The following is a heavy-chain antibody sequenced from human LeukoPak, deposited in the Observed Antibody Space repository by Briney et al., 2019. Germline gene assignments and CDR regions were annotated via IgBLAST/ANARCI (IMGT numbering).Heavy chain of an antibody. CDR2: IYYSGST. Sequence: SETLSLTCTVSDGSISSSSYYWGWIRQPPGKGLEWIGSIYYSGSTYYNPSLKSRVTISVDTSKNQFSLKLSSVTAADTAVYFCGEPGDWGQGTLVTVSS. V-gene: IGHV4-39*01. CDR1: DGSISSSSYY. D-gene: IGHD1-14*01. J-gene: IGHJ4*02. CDR3: GEPGD.